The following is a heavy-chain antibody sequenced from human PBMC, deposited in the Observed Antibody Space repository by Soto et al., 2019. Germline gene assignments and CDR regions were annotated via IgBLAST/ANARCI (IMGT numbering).Heavy chain of an antibody. CDR1: GFTFSSYD. D-gene: IGHD2-2*01. Sequence: GSLRLSCAASGFTFSSYDMHWVRQAAGKGLEWVSAIGTAGDPYYPGSVKGRFTISRENAKNSLYLQMNSLRAGDTAVYYCARARRHCSSTSCYRGSYYYGMDVWGQGTTVTVSS. J-gene: IGHJ6*02. CDR2: IGTAGDP. V-gene: IGHV3-13*05. CDR3: ARARRHCSSTSCYRGSYYYGMDV.